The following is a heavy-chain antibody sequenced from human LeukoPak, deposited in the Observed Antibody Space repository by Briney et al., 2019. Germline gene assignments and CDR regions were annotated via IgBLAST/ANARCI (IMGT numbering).Heavy chain of an antibody. D-gene: IGHD3-10*02. J-gene: IGHJ5*02. CDR1: GFTFSDYY. V-gene: IGHV3-11*06. CDR3: ARDVENYYVTFDP. Sequence: PGRSLRLSCAASGFTFSDYYMSWIRQAPGKGLEWLSYISSSSSYTNYADSVKGRFTISRDNAKNSLYLQMNSLRAEDTAVYYCARDVENYYVTFDPWGQGTLVTVSS. CDR2: ISSSSSYT.